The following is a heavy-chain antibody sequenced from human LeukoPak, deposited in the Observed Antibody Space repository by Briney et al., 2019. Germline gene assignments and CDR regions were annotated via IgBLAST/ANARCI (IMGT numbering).Heavy chain of an antibody. CDR1: GGSISSGSYY. J-gene: IGHJ4*02. CDR3: AREVYYGDDFDY. V-gene: IGHV4-61*02. D-gene: IGHD4-17*01. Sequence: SETLSLTCTVSGGSISSGSYYWSWIRQPAGKGLEWIGRIYTSGSTNYNPSLKSRVTISVDTSKNQFSLKLSSVTAADTAVYYCAREVYYGDDFDYWGQGTLVTVSS. CDR2: IYTSGST.